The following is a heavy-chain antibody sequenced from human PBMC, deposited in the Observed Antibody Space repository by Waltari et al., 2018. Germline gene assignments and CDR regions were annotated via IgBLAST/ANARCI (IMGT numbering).Heavy chain of an antibody. CDR2: IYYSGNT. Sequence: QLQLQASGPGLLKPSEPLSLTCTVSSGAISSSGYYWGWIRQPPGKGLEWMGRIYYSGNTYYNPSLNNRVTISVDTSKNQFSLKVTSVTAADTAVYYCAKVWKNYRTDYWGQGTLVTVSS. D-gene: IGHD1-7*01. CDR3: AKVWKNYRTDY. J-gene: IGHJ4*02. CDR1: SGAISSSGYY. V-gene: IGHV4-39*07.